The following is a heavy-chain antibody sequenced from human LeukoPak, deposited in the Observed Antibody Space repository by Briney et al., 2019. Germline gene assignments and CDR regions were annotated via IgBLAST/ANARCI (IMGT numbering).Heavy chain of an antibody. J-gene: IGHJ4*02. Sequence: GGSLRLSCAASGFPFTSYWMVWVRQAPGKGLEWVANINDDGSEKNYLESLKGRFTISRDNANNSVSLHMTALRAEDTAIYYCGRIFNIWGTFRNAWGQGTQVTVSS. CDR2: INDDGSEK. CDR1: GFPFTSYW. V-gene: IGHV3-7*01. D-gene: IGHD3-16*02. CDR3: GRIFNIWGTFRNA.